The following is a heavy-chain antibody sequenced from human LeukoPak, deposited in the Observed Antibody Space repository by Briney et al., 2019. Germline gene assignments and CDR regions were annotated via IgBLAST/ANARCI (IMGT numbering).Heavy chain of an antibody. CDR3: ARELPGIAVAGRVFDY. Sequence: GGSLRLSCAPSGFTFSSYEMNWVRQAPGKGLEWVSYISSSGSTIYYADSVKGRFTISRDNAKNSLYLQMNSLRAEDTAVYYCARELPGIAVAGRVFDYWGQGTLVTVSS. CDR2: ISSSGSTI. J-gene: IGHJ4*02. V-gene: IGHV3-48*03. CDR1: GFTFSSYE. D-gene: IGHD6-19*01.